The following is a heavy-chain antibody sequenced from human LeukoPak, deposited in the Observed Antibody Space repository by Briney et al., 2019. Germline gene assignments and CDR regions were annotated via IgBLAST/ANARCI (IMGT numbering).Heavy chain of an antibody. D-gene: IGHD3-22*01. CDR2: IYRGGDT. Sequence: PGGSLRLSCAVSGFSVSGNYMNWVRQAPGKGLEWVSVIYRGGDTYYADFVKGRFTISRDNSKNTLYLQMNSLRVEDTAVYYCARDRGAYFYETGYWGQGTLVTVSS. V-gene: IGHV3-66*01. J-gene: IGHJ4*02. CDR1: GFSVSGNY. CDR3: ARDRGAYFYETGY.